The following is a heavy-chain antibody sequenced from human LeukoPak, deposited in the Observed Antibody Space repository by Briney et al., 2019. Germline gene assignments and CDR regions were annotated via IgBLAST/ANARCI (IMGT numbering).Heavy chain of an antibody. CDR2: ISGSGGST. V-gene: IGHV3-23*01. D-gene: IGHD5-24*01. Sequence: GGSLRLSFAASGFTFSSYAMSWVRQAPGKGLEWVSAISGSGGSTYYADSVKGRFTISRDNSKNTLYLQMNSLRAEDTAVYYCAKDGDGYAKGSPFDYWGQGTLVTVSS. CDR3: AKDGDGYAKGSPFDY. J-gene: IGHJ4*02. CDR1: GFTFSSYA.